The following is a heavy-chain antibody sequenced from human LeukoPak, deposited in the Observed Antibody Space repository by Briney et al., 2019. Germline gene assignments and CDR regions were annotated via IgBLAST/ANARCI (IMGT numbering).Heavy chain of an antibody. CDR3: AKGSYCDSSGSFYFDY. Sequence: GGSLRLSCAASGFTFSSYAMSWVRQAPGKGLEWVSGISGSGDNTYYADSVKGRFTISRDNSKNTLYVQVNSLGTEDTAAYYCAKGSYCDSSGSFYFDYWGQGTLVTASS. V-gene: IGHV3-23*01. CDR2: ISGSGDNT. J-gene: IGHJ4*02. D-gene: IGHD3-22*01. CDR1: GFTFSSYA.